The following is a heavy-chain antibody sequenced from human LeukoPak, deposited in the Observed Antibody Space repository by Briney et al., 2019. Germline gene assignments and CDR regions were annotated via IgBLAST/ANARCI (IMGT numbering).Heavy chain of an antibody. Sequence: GGSLRLSCAASGLIVSNNYMTWVRQAPGKGPEWVSVLYSGGNTYYADSVKDRFTISRDNSKNTLYLQMNNLRPEDSAVYYCARFTVTTDLDYWGQGTLVTVSS. V-gene: IGHV3-66*01. J-gene: IGHJ4*02. CDR1: GLIVSNNY. D-gene: IGHD4-17*01. CDR2: LYSGGNT. CDR3: ARFTVTTDLDY.